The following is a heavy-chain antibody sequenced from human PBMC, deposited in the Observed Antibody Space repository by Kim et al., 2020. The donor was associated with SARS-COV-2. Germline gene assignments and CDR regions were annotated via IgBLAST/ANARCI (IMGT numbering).Heavy chain of an antibody. Sequence: GGSLRLSCAASGFTFDDYTMHWVRQAPGKGLEWVSLISWDGGSTYYADSVKGRFTISRDNSKNSLYLQMNSLRTEDTALYYCAKGTSYDILTGYSVDYWGQGTLVTVSS. CDR2: ISWDGGST. CDR3: AKGTSYDILTGYSVDY. J-gene: IGHJ4*02. V-gene: IGHV3-43*01. D-gene: IGHD3-9*01. CDR1: GFTFDDYT.